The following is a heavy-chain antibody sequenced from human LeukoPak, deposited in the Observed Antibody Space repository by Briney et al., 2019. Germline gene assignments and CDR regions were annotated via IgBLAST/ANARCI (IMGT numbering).Heavy chain of an antibody. Sequence: ASVKVSCKASGYTFTGYYMHWVRQAPGQGLEWMGWINPNSGGTNYAQKFQGRVTMTRDTSISTAYMELRSLRSDDTAVYYCARWLPGYCSSTTCEGSAFDIWGQGTMVTVSS. J-gene: IGHJ3*02. CDR3: ARWLPGYCSSTTCEGSAFDI. D-gene: IGHD2-2*01. V-gene: IGHV1-2*02. CDR1: GYTFTGYY. CDR2: INPNSGGT.